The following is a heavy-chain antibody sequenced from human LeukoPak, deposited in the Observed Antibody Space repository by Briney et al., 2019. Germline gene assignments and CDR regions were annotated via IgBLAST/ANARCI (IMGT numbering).Heavy chain of an antibody. CDR1: GFTLSSYA. CDR2: ISGSGGGT. V-gene: IGHV3-23*01. D-gene: IGHD6-19*01. Sequence: GGSLRLSCAVSGFTLSSYAMRWVRQAPGKGLEWVAAISGSGGGTDYADSVKGRFTISRDNSKNTLYLQMNSLRAEDTAVYYCAKGEQWLVLYFQHWGQGTLVTVSS. J-gene: IGHJ1*01. CDR3: AKGEQWLVLYFQH.